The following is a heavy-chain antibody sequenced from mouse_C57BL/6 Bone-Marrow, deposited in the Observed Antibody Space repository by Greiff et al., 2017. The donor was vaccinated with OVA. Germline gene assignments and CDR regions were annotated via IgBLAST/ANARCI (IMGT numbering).Heavy chain of an antibody. CDR2: ISDGGSYT. J-gene: IGHJ2*01. Sequence: EVQGVESGGGLVKPGGSLKLSCAASGFTFSSYAMSWVRQTPEKRLEWVATISDGGSYTYYPDNVKGRFTISRDNAKNNLYLQMSHLKSEDTAMYYCARERGIDYWGQGTTLTVSS. V-gene: IGHV5-4*01. CDR1: GFTFSSYA. CDR3: ARERGIDY.